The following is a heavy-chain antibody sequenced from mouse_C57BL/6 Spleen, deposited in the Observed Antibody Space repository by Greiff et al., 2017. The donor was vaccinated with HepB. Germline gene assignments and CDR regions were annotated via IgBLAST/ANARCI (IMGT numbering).Heavy chain of an antibody. CDR1: GFTFSSYA. J-gene: IGHJ3*01. D-gene: IGHD2-3*01. V-gene: IGHV5-4*01. CDR3: ARDGYYVGFAY. CDR2: ISDGGSYT. Sequence: EVQVVESGGGLVKPGGSLKLSCAASGFTFSSYAMSWVRQTPEKRLEWVATISDGGSYTYYPDNVKGRFTISRDNAKNNLYLQMSHLKSEDTAMYYCARDGYYVGFAYWGQGTLVTVSA.